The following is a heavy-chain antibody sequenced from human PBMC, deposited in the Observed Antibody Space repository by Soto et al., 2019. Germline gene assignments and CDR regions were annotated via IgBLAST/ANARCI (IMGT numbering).Heavy chain of an antibody. Sequence: GGSLRLSCAASGFTFTGYIMNWVRQSPGKGLEWVSSISSTTNYIYYGDSMKGRFTISRDNAKNSLYLEMNSLRVEDTAVYYCARESEDLTSNFDYWGQGTLVTVSS. V-gene: IGHV3-21*06. CDR2: ISSTTNYI. J-gene: IGHJ4*02. CDR3: ARESEDLTSNFDY. CDR1: GFTFTGYI.